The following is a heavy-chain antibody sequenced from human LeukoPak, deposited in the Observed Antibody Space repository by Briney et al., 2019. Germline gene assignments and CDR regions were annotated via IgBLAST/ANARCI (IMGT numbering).Heavy chain of an antibody. V-gene: IGHV4-39*01. D-gene: IGHD6-13*01. CDR1: GGSISSTSYY. Sequence: SETLSLTCIVSGGSISSTSYYWGWIRQPPGTGLEWIGSFYYSGSTYYNPSLKSRVTISVDSSKNQFSLKLSSVTAADTALYYCATLKAAAVYYYYMDVWGKGTTVTVSS. CDR2: FYYSGST. CDR3: ATLKAAAVYYYYMDV. J-gene: IGHJ6*03.